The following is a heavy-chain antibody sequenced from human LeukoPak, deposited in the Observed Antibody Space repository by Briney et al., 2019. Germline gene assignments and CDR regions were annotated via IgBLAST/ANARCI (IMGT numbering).Heavy chain of an antibody. D-gene: IGHD4-17*01. Sequence: GGSLRLSCAASGFTSSSYAMTWVRQAPGKGLEWVSGISGSGGSTYYADSVKGRFTISRDNSKNTLYLQMNSLRAEDTAVYYCAKGSSTVTKNWFDPWGQGTLVTVSS. V-gene: IGHV3-23*01. CDR2: ISGSGGST. J-gene: IGHJ5*02. CDR1: GFTSSSYA. CDR3: AKGSSTVTKNWFDP.